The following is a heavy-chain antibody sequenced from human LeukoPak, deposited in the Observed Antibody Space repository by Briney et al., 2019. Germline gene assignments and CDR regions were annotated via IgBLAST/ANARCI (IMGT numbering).Heavy chain of an antibody. J-gene: IGHJ4*02. V-gene: IGHV3-30*18. CDR3: AKATGGYSSSSGIDY. CDR1: GFTFSSYG. CDR2: ISYDGSNK. D-gene: IGHD6-6*01. Sequence: GGSLRLSCAASGFTFSSYGMHWVRQAPGKGLEWVAVISYDGSNKYYADSVKGRFTISRDNSKNTLYLQMNSLRAEDTAVYYCAKATGGYSSSSGIDYWGQGTLVTVSS.